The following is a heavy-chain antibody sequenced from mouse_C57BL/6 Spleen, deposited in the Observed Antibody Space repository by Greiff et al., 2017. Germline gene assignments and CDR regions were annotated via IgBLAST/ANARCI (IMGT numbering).Heavy chain of an antibody. Sequence: VKLQESDAELVKPGASVKISCKVSGYTFTDHTIHWMKQRPEQGLEWIGYIYPRDGSTKYNEKFKGKATLTADKSSSTAYMQLNSLTSEDSAVYFCARSNDGYYVCMDYWGQGTSVTVSS. D-gene: IGHD2-3*01. CDR3: ARSNDGYYVCMDY. J-gene: IGHJ4*01. CDR2: IYPRDGST. V-gene: IGHV1-78*01. CDR1: GYTFTDHT.